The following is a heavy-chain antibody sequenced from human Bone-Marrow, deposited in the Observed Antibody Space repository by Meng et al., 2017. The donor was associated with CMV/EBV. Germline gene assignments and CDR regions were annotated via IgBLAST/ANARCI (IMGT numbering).Heavy chain of an antibody. J-gene: IGHJ3*02. CDR3: AILRGGYGGNLDAFDI. D-gene: IGHD4-23*01. Sequence: GESLKISCAASGFTFSSYGMHWVRQAPGKGLEWVAFIRYDGSNKYYADSVKGRFTISRDNSKNTLYLQMNSLRAEDTAVYYCAILRGGYGGNLDAFDIWGQGTRVTGSS. CDR2: IRYDGSNK. CDR1: GFTFSSYG. V-gene: IGHV3-30*02.